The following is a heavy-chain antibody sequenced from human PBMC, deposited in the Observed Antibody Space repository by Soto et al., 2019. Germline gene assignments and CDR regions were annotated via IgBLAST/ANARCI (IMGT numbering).Heavy chain of an antibody. V-gene: IGHV4-34*01. Sequence: SETLSLTCAVYGGSFSAYSWTWLRQSPGKGLEWIGEISYGGSTDYNPALKSRLVMSVDTSKNQFSLRVTSVTAADAAVYFCAGARFDCWCHIYYGLDVWGQGTTVTVSS. J-gene: IGHJ6*02. CDR1: GGSFSAYS. CDR2: ISYGGST. CDR3: AGARFDCWCHIYYGLDV. D-gene: IGHD3-3*01.